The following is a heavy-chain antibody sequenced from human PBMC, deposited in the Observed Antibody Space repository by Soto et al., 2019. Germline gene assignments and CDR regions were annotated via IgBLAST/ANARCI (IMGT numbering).Heavy chain of an antibody. D-gene: IGHD1-1*01. CDR3: AREVTGTTPHDAFDI. Sequence: PGGSLRLSCAASGFTFIRYEMNWVRQAPGKGLEWVSYISSSGSTIYYADSVKGRFTISRDNAKNSLYLQMNSLRAEDTAVYYCAREVTGTTPHDAFDIWGQGTMVTVSS. V-gene: IGHV3-48*03. CDR2: ISSSGSTI. J-gene: IGHJ3*02. CDR1: GFTFIRYE.